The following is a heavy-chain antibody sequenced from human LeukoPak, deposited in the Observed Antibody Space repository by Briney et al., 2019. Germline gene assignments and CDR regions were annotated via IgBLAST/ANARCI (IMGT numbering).Heavy chain of an antibody. CDR1: GFTFSSYA. CDR2: ISGSGGST. J-gene: IGHJ4*02. D-gene: IGHD1-1*01. V-gene: IGHV3-23*01. CDR3: AKDLGRPGGGY. Sequence: GGSLRLFCAASGFTFSSYAMSWVRQAPGKGLEWVSAISGSGGSTYYADSVKGRFTISRDNSKNTLYLQMNSLRAEDTAVYYCAKDLGRPGGGYWGQGTLVTVSS.